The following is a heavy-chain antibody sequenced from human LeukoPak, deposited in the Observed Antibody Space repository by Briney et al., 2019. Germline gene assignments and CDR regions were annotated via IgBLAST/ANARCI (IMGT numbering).Heavy chain of an antibody. V-gene: IGHV3-53*01. Sequence: GGSLRLSCAASEFTVSSNSMSWVRQAPGKGLEWVSGVYSGGSTFYADSVKGRFIISRDSSKNTLYLQMNTLRAEDTAVYYCAGGHSSGSYFNAYHLWGQGTMVTASS. J-gene: IGHJ3*01. CDR1: EFTVSSNS. D-gene: IGHD3-22*01. CDR3: AGGHSSGSYFNAYHL. CDR2: VYSGGST.